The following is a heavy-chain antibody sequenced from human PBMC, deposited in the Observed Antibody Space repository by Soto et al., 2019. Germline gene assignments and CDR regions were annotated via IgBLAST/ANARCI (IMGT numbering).Heavy chain of an antibody. CDR1: GVSFTASA. V-gene: IGHV3-23*01. Sequence: DVQLLESGGGLVQPGGSLRVSCAVSGVSFTASAWSWVRQAPGRGLEWVSSLSFSGGSAYYGDSVKGRFTISRDTSKNTVYLEMNSLRVEYTAIYYGAGAAHEDFSYFESWGQGTLVTVSS. D-gene: IGHD5-18*01. CDR3: AGAAHEDFSYFES. J-gene: IGHJ5*01. CDR2: LSFSGGSA.